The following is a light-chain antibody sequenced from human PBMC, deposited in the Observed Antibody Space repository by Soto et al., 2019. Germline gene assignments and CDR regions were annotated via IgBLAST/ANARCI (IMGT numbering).Light chain of an antibody. CDR2: GAS. CDR3: QQYTNWPKT. V-gene: IGKV3-11*01. J-gene: IGKJ1*01. Sequence: EIVLTQSPATLSLSPGERATLACRASQNVRRYLAWYQQGPAQAPRLLIYGASTRATGIPARFSGSGSGTDFTLTISSLQSEDFAVYYCQQYTNWPKTFGPGTKVDIK. CDR1: QNVRRY.